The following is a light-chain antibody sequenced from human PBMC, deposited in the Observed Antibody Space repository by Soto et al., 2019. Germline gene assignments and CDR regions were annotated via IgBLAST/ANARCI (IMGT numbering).Light chain of an antibody. Sequence: QSVLTQPASVSGSPGQSITISCTGTSSDVGSYNLVSWYQQHPGKAPKLMIYEVSKRPSGVSNRFSGSKSGNTASLTISGLQVEDEADYYCCSYAGSYTYVFGTGTKVTVL. CDR3: CSYAGSYTYV. CDR1: SSDVGSYNL. V-gene: IGLV2-23*02. CDR2: EVS. J-gene: IGLJ1*01.